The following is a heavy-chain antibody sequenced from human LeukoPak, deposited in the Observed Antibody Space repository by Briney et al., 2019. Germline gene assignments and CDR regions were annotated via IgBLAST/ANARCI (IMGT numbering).Heavy chain of an antibody. D-gene: IGHD2-8*02. CDR1: GFTFSSYG. CDR2: ISYDGSNK. CDR3: AKDLPGLDY. V-gene: IGHV3-30*18. J-gene: IGHJ4*02. Sequence: QPGRSLRLSCAASGFTFSSYGMHWVRQAPGKGLEWVAVISYDGSNKYYADSVKGRFTISRDNSKNTLYLQMNSLRAEDTAVYYCAKDLPGLDYWGQGNLVTVSS.